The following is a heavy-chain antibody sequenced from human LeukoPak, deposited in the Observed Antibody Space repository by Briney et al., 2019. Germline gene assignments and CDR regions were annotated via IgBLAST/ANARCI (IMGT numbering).Heavy chain of an antibody. J-gene: IGHJ4*02. D-gene: IGHD6-13*01. CDR3: ATQIGAYSSSWYYFDY. Sequence: GASVKVSCKASGYTFTGYYMHWVRQAPGQGLEWMGWINPNSGGTNYAQKFQGWVTMTRDTPISTAYMELSRLRSDDTAVYYCATQIGAYSSSWYYFDYWGQGTLVTVSS. CDR1: GYTFTGYY. CDR2: INPNSGGT. V-gene: IGHV1-2*04.